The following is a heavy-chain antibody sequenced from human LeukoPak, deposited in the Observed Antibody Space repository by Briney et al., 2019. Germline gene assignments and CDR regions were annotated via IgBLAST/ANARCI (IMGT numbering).Heavy chain of an antibody. D-gene: IGHD6-13*01. Sequence: GGSLRLSCAASGFTFSSFWMHWVRQAPGKGLVWVSRMNSDGSTTNYADSVKGRFTISRDNAKNPLYLQMNSLRGDDTAVYYCARAGQYSSNNWFDPWGQGTLVTVSS. V-gene: IGHV3-74*01. CDR1: GFTFSSFW. CDR2: MNSDGSTT. J-gene: IGHJ5*02. CDR3: ARAGQYSSNNWFDP.